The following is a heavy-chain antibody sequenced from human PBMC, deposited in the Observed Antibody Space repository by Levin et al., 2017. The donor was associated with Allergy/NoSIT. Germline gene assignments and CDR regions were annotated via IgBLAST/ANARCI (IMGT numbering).Heavy chain of an antibody. CDR1: GYTFTGYY. J-gene: IGHJ5*02. V-gene: IGHV1-2*06. Sequence: ASVKVSCKASGYTFTGYYMHWVRQAPGQGLEWMGRINPNSGGTNYAQKFQGRVTMTRDTSISTAYMELSRLRSDDTAVYYCARGCSGGSCYWFDPWGQGTLVTVSS. CDR2: INPNSGGT. D-gene: IGHD2-15*01. CDR3: ARGCSGGSCYWFDP.